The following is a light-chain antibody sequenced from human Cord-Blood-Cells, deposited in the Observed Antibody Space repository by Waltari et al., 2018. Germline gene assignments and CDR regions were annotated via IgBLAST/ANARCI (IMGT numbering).Light chain of an antibody. Sequence: DIVMTQSPDSLAVSLGETATITCISSQSVLYSSNNKNYLAWYQQKPGQPPKLLIYWASTRESGVPDRFSGSGSGTDFTLTISSLQAEDVAVYYCQQYYSTPRTFGQGTKVEIK. V-gene: IGKV4-1*01. CDR1: QSVLYSSNNKNY. CDR2: WAS. J-gene: IGKJ1*01. CDR3: QQYYSTPRT.